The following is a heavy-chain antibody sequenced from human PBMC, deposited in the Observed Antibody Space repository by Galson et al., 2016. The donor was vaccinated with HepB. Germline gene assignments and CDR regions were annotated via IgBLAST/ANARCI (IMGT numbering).Heavy chain of an antibody. D-gene: IGHD4-11*01. Sequence: SLRLSCAASGFTFSHFWVSWVRQAPGKGLEWVADIKADGRDKFYVDSVKGRFTIARDNTKNSLYLQMNSLRAEDTAVYYCVRDDYLDVWGQGTMVIVSS. CDR2: IKADGRDK. V-gene: IGHV3-7*01. J-gene: IGHJ3*01. CDR1: GFTFSHFW. CDR3: VRDDYLDV.